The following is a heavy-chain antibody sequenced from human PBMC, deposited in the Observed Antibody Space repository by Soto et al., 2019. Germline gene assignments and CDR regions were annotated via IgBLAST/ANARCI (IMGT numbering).Heavy chain of an antibody. CDR1: GFSVSHTW. D-gene: IGHD5-12*01. V-gene: IGHV3-53*01. CDR2: ISDDGKT. CDR3: SRDHPSGGYDY. J-gene: IGHJ4*02. Sequence: GGSLRLSCAASGFSVSHTWMSWVRQAPGKGLEWVSVISDDGKTYYADSVKGRFTLSRDGSKNTLYLQMNSLRAEDTAVYYCSRDHPSGGYDYRGQGTLVTVSS.